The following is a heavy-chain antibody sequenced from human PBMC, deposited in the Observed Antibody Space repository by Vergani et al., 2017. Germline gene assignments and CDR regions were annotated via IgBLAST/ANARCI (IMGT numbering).Heavy chain of an antibody. V-gene: IGHV4-59*01. J-gene: IGHJ4*02. CDR3: ASLGEYSWPFDY. Sequence: QVQLQESGPGLVKPSETLSLTCTVSGGSISSYYWSWIRQPPGKGLEWIGYIYYSGSTNYNPSLKSRVTISVDTSKNQFSLKLSSVTAADTAVYYCASLGEYSWPFDYWGQGTLVTVSS. D-gene: IGHD5-18*01. CDR2: IYYSGST. CDR1: GGSISSYY.